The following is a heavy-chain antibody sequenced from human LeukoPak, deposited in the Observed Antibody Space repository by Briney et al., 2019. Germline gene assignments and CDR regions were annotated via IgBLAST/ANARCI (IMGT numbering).Heavy chain of an antibody. J-gene: IGHJ4*02. CDR1: GGSISSYY. CDR3: ARHPYGRDGYSHFDY. V-gene: IGHV4-59*08. D-gene: IGHD5-24*01. CDR2: IYYSGST. Sequence: SGTLSLTCTVSGGSISSYYWSWIRQPPGKGLEWIGYIYYSGSTNYKPSLKSRVTISVDTSKNQFSLELSSVTAADTAVYYCARHPYGRDGYSHFDYWGQGTLVTVSS.